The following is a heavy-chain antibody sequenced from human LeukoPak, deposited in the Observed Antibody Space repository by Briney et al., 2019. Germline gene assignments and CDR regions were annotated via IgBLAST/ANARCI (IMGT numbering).Heavy chain of an antibody. CDR2: IYYSGST. V-gene: IGHV4-39*07. CDR1: GVSISSSYYY. D-gene: IGHD2-2*01. CDR3: ARLKQVVPAARVVPVWFDP. J-gene: IGHJ5*02. Sequence: KTSETLSLTCTVSGVSISSSYYYWGWIRQPPGKGLEWIGSIYYSGSTYYNPSLKSRVTISVDKSKNQFSLKLNSVTAADTAVYYCARLKQVVPAARVVPVWFDPWGQGTLVTVSS.